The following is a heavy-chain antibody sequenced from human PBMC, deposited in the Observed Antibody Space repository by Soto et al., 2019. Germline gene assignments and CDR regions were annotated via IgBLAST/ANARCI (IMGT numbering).Heavy chain of an antibody. CDR2: ISGSGDST. V-gene: IGHV3-23*01. D-gene: IGHD3-22*01. J-gene: IGHJ4*02. Sequence: GGSLRLSCAASGFTFSSYAMSWVRQAPGKGLEWVSAISGSGDSTYYADSVKGRFTISRDNSKNTLYLQMNSLRAEDTAVYYWQKDPLPRYEGSGYFDYWGQGTLVTVSX. CDR1: GFTFSSYA. CDR3: QKDPLPRYEGSGYFDY.